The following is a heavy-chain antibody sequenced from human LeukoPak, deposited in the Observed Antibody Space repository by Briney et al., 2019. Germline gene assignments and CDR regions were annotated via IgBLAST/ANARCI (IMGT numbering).Heavy chain of an antibody. V-gene: IGHV1-3*01. CDR1: GYTFTSYA. CDR2: ISAGNGNT. J-gene: IGHJ4*02. D-gene: IGHD2-2*01. CDR3: ARDGGYCSSTSCYSFDY. Sequence: ASVKVSCKASGYTFTSYAMHWVRQAPGQRLEWMGRISAGNGNTKYSQKFQGRVTITRDTSASTAYMELSSLRSEDTAVYYCARDGGYCSSTSCYSFDYWGQGTLVTVSS.